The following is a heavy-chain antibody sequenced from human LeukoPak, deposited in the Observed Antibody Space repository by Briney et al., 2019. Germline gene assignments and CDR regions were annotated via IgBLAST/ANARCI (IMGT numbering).Heavy chain of an antibody. V-gene: IGHV4-59*01. CDR1: GGYISSYY. CDR3: ARASMGYSSSWYFDY. Sequence: ETLSRTGTVSGGYISSYYWGWIRQPPGKVLEWIGYIYHSGSSNYNPSLKSRVTISVDTSKKQFSLKLSSVTAADTAVYYCARASMGYSSSWYFDYWGQGTLVTASS. D-gene: IGHD6-13*01. J-gene: IGHJ4*02. CDR2: IYHSGSS.